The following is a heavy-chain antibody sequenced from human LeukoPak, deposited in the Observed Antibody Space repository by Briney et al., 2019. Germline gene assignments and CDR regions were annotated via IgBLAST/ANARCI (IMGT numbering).Heavy chain of an antibody. CDR1: GYTFTSYG. V-gene: IGHV1-18*01. Sequence: ASVKVSCKASGYTFTSYGISWVRQAPGQGLEWVGWISAYNGNTNYAQKLQGRVTMTTDTSTSTAYMELRSLRSDDTAVYYCARRGYYDSNGYYRVQYYFDYWGQGTLVTVSS. D-gene: IGHD3-22*01. CDR3: ARRGYYDSNGYYRVQYYFDY. J-gene: IGHJ4*02. CDR2: ISAYNGNT.